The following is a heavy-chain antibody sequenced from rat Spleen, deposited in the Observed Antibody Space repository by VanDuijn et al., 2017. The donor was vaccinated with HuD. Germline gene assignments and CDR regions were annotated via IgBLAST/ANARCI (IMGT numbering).Heavy chain of an antibody. D-gene: IGHD1-2*01. V-gene: IGHV2-30*01. CDR3: TRGYYSTWDVMDA. J-gene: IGHJ4*01. CDR2: IWTGGTT. Sequence: QVQLKESGPGLVQPSQTLSLTCTVSEFSLTNYNVHWVRQPTGKGLEWMGVIWTGGTTDYNSALKSRLSITRDTSKSQVFLKMNSLQTEDTAIYFCTRGYYSTWDVMDAWGQGASVTVSS. CDR1: EFSLTNYN.